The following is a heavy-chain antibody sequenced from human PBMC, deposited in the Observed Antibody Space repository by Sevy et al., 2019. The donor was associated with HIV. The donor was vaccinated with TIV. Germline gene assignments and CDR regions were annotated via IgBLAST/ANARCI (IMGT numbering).Heavy chain of an antibody. J-gene: IGHJ3*02. D-gene: IGHD2-2*01. CDR1: GYTLTELS. Sequence: ASLKVSCKVSGYTLTELSMHWVRQAPGKGLEWMGGFDPEDGETIYAQKFQGRVTMTEDTSTDTAYMELSSLRSEDTAVYYCATGYCSSTSCYATHSDAFDIWGQGTMVTVSS. CDR2: FDPEDGET. CDR3: ATGYCSSTSCYATHSDAFDI. V-gene: IGHV1-24*01.